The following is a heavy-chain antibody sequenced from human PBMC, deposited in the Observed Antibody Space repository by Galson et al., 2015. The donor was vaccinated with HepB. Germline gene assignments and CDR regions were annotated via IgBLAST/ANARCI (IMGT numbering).Heavy chain of an antibody. CDR2: ISGSGGST. V-gene: IGHV3-23*01. D-gene: IGHD6-13*01. Sequence: SLRLSCAASGFTFSSYAMSWVRQAPGKGLEWVSAISGSGGSTYYADSVKGRFTISRDNSKNTLYLQMNSLRAEDTAVYYCAKSDSSSWFFPETNWFDPWGQGTLVTVSS. CDR1: GFTFSSYA. J-gene: IGHJ5*02. CDR3: AKSDSSSWFFPETNWFDP.